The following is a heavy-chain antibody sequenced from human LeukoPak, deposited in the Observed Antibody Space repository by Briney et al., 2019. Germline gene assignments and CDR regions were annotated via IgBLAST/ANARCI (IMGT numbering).Heavy chain of an antibody. CDR2: IYSSGTT. D-gene: IGHD6-19*01. CDR1: GVSIRGYY. CDR3: ARGRGWFNY. V-gene: IGHV4-59*08. Sequence: SETLSLTCTVSGVSIRGYYWSWIRQPPGKGLEWIGYIYSSGTTNYNPSLKSRVTISVDTSKNQFSLKLSSVTAADTAAYYCARGRGWFNYWGQGTLVTVSS. J-gene: IGHJ4*02.